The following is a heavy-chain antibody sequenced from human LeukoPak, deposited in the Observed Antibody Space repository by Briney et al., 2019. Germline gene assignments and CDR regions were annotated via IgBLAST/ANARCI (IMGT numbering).Heavy chain of an antibody. V-gene: IGHV1-2*02. D-gene: IGHD3-22*01. CDR3: ARDRSSGHDLDY. CDR2: IHPNSGAT. J-gene: IGHJ4*02. Sequence: ASVKVSCKASGYTFTDYFMHWVRQAPGQSLEWMGWIHPNSGATNYAQKFQGRVIMTRDTSISTVNMELSSLRSDDTAVYYCARDRSSGHDLDYWGQGTLVTVSS. CDR1: GYTFTDYF.